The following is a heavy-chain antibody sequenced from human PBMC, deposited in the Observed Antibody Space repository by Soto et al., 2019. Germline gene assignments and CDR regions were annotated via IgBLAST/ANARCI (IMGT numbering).Heavy chain of an antibody. CDR2: INPKSGGT. CDR1: GYTFTGYY. J-gene: IGHJ5*02. CDR3: ARSLSPTDLNYSVSRDYYNWFDP. D-gene: IGHD3-22*01. Sequence: GASVKVSCKASGYTFTGYYLHWVRQAPGQGLEWMGWINPKSGGTKYAQNFQGRVTMTRDTSISTAYMDLSRLRSDDTAVYYCARSLSPTDLNYSVSRDYYNWFDPWGQGTLVTVSS. V-gene: IGHV1-2*02.